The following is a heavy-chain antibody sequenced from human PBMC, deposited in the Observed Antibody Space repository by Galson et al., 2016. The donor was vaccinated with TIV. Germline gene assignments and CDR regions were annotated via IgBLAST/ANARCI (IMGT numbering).Heavy chain of an antibody. J-gene: IGHJ6*02. CDR3: VTGPGSSPVYYYGVDV. CDR1: GFTFGKNA. V-gene: IGHV3-23*01. CDR2: ISHNGGNT. Sequence: SLRLSCAASGFTFGKNALTWVRQAPGKGLEWVSAISHNGGNTYYAKSLKGRFTISRDNSNNTLYLQMHSLRVEDTAVYYCVTGPGSSPVYYYGVDVWGQGTPVTVAS. D-gene: IGHD6-13*01.